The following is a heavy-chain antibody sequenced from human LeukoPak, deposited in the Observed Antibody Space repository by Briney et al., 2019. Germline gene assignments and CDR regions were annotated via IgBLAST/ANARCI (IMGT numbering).Heavy chain of an antibody. Sequence: ASVKVSCKASGYSFVLYGISWVRQAPGEGLEWMGWISGSTGDTNYAQKFQGRVTMTADTSSSTAYMELRSLRSDDTAVYYCARDENYGIFFNVDYWGQGTLVTVSS. CDR3: ARDENYGIFFNVDY. CDR2: ISGSTGDT. CDR1: GYSFVLYG. J-gene: IGHJ4*02. D-gene: IGHD4-17*01. V-gene: IGHV1-18*01.